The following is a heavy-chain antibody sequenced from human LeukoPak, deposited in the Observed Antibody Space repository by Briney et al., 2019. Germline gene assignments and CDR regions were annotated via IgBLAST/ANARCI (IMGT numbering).Heavy chain of an antibody. Sequence: GSLRLSCAASGFTFSSYAMSWVRQPPGKGLEWIGSIYYSGSTYYNPSLKSRVTISVDTSKNQFSLKLSSVTAADTAVYYCARHRIVVKAPHYFDYWGQGTLVTVSS. D-gene: IGHD3-22*01. CDR2: IYYSGST. V-gene: IGHV4-39*01. CDR3: ARHRIVVKAPHYFDY. CDR1: GFTFSSYA. J-gene: IGHJ4*02.